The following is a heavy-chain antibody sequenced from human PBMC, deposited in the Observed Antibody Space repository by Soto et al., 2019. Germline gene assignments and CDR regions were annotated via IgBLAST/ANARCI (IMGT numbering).Heavy chain of an antibody. CDR2: IIPIFGTA. J-gene: IGHJ6*02. V-gene: IGHV1-69*13. D-gene: IGHD6-13*01. Sequence: SVKVSCKASGGTFSSYAISWVRQAPGQGLEWMGGIIPIFGTANYAQKFQGRVTITADESTSTAYMELSSLRSEYTAVYYCARDRRERRSWYFRRVYYCGMDVWG. CDR1: GGTFSSYA. CDR3: ARDRRERRSWYFRRVYYCGMDV.